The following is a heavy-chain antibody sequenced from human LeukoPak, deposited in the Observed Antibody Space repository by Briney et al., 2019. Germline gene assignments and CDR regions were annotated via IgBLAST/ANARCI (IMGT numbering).Heavy chain of an antibody. J-gene: IGHJ2*01. Sequence: PSETLSLTCTVSGYSISSGYYWGWIRQPPGKGLEWIGSIYHSGSTYYNPSLKSRVTISVDTSKNQFSLKLSSVTAADTAVYYCARGSYIAVAGTQWYFDLWGRGTLVTVSS. CDR1: GYSISSGYY. CDR3: ARGSYIAVAGTQWYFDL. D-gene: IGHD6-19*01. CDR2: IYHSGST. V-gene: IGHV4-38-2*02.